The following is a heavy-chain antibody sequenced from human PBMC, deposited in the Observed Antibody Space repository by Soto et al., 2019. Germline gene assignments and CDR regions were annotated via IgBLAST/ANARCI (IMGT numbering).Heavy chain of an antibody. Sequence: SETLSLTCAVYGGSFSGYYWSWIRQPPGKGLEWIGEINHSGSTNYNPSLKSRVTVSVDTSKNQFSLKLSSVTAADTAVYYCARVVTTGTAGNWFDPWGQGTLVTFSS. CDR1: GGSFSGYY. D-gene: IGHD1-1*01. J-gene: IGHJ5*02. V-gene: IGHV4-34*01. CDR2: INHSGST. CDR3: ARVVTTGTAGNWFDP.